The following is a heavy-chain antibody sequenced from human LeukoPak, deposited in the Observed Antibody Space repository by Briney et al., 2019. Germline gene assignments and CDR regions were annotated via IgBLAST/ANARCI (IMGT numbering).Heavy chain of an antibody. Sequence: GGSLRLSCAASGFTFSSYAMSWVRQAPGKELEWVSAISGSGGSTYYADSVKGRFTISRDNSKNTLYLQMNSLRAEDTAVYYCAKDKVYYDSSGYYSRWGQGTLVTVSS. J-gene: IGHJ4*02. D-gene: IGHD3-22*01. CDR2: ISGSGGST. CDR3: AKDKVYYDSSGYYSR. CDR1: GFTFSSYA. V-gene: IGHV3-23*01.